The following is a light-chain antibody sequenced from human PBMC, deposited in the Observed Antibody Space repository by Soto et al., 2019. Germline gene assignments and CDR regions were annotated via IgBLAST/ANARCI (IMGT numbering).Light chain of an antibody. CDR3: SSYISSSTLV. J-gene: IGLJ1*01. CDR1: NSDVGVYNY. CDR2: EVS. V-gene: IGLV2-14*01. Sequence: QSALTQPASVSGSPGQSITISCTGTNSDVGVYNYVSWYQQHPGKAPKLVIYEVSNRPSGVSNRFSGSKSGNTASLTISGLQAEDEADYYCSSYISSSTLVFGTGTKVTVL.